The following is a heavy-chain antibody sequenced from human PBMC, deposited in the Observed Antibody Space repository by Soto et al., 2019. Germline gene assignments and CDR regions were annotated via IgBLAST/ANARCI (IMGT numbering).Heavy chain of an antibody. CDR2: IYHTGIA. Sequence: RSENLSLTCTVYGDSITNNHWWSWVRQPPGKGPELIGEIYHTGIANYNPSLESRVAFSVDKSKNQFSLSLTSVTAADTAVYYCVSKLGPYYYGLDVRGQGTTVTVSS. D-gene: IGHD3-16*01. V-gene: IGHV4-4*02. CDR3: VSKLGPYYYGLDV. CDR1: GDSITNNHW. J-gene: IGHJ6*02.